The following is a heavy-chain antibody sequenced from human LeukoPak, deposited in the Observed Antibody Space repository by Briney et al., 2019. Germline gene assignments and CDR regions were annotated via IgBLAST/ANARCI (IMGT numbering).Heavy chain of an antibody. CDR1: GLTFSSYA. J-gene: IGHJ3*01. Sequence: GGSLRLSCAGSGLTFSSYAMYWVRQAPGKGLEYVPFISTNGGSTDYANSVKGRFTISRDNSQNTLFLQMGSLRPEDTAVYYCARARGAYSYEAFDLWGQGIMVAVSS. CDR3: ARARGAYSYEAFDL. D-gene: IGHD2-15*01. V-gene: IGHV3-64*01. CDR2: ISTNGGST.